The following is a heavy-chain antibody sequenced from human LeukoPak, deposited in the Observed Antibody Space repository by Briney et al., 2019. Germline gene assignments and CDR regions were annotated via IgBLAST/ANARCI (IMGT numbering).Heavy chain of an antibody. Sequence: GGSLRLSCAASGFTFSSYGMHWVRQAPAKGLEWVAFIRYDGSNKYYADSVKGRFTISRDNSKNTLYLQMNSLRAEDTAVYYCAKDPRAYCGGDCYSEYFQHWGQGTLVTVSS. CDR2: IRYDGSNK. D-gene: IGHD2-21*02. V-gene: IGHV3-30*02. CDR1: GFTFSSYG. J-gene: IGHJ1*01. CDR3: AKDPRAYCGGDCYSEYFQH.